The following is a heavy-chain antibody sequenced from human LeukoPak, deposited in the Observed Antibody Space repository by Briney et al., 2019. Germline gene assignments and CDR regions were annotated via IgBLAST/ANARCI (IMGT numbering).Heavy chain of an antibody. J-gene: IGHJ5*02. CDR3: ARDLAFDP. D-gene: IGHD5-12*01. CDR2: IHHSGMT. Sequence: SETLSLTCAVSGYSISSGYYWSWIRKPPGKGLEWIATIHHSGMTYYNPSLKSRVTISVDTSKNQFSLKLSSVTAAGTAVYYCARDLAFDPWGQGTLVTVSS. V-gene: IGHV4-38-2*02. CDR1: GYSISSGYY.